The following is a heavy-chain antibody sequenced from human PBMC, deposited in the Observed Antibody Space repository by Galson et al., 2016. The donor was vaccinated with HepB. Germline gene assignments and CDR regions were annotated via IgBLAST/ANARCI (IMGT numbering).Heavy chain of an antibody. J-gene: IGHJ4*02. CDR3: SKLLYSFSLGGH. V-gene: IGHV4-4*02. Sequence: EPLSLTCAVSGASINHSKWWTWVRQPPGKGLEWIGEIHHNGRTNYNPSLKSRVNISVDKSKNQLYLNLRSVTAADTAVYYCSKLLYSFSLGGHWGQGTLVTVSS. CDR2: IHHNGRT. D-gene: IGHD2-15*01. CDR1: GASINHSKW.